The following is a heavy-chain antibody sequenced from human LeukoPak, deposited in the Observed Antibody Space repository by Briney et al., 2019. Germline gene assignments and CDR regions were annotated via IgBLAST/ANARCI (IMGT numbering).Heavy chain of an antibody. Sequence: AGGSLRLSCAASGFTFSSYWMHWVRQAPGKGLVWVSRINSDGSSTSYADSVKGRFTVSRDSPKNTLYLQMNSLRAEDTAVYYCARGSTVAALDWGQGTLVTVSS. CDR1: GFTFSSYW. CDR2: INSDGSST. V-gene: IGHV3-74*01. D-gene: IGHD4-23*01. CDR3: ARGSTVAALD. J-gene: IGHJ4*02.